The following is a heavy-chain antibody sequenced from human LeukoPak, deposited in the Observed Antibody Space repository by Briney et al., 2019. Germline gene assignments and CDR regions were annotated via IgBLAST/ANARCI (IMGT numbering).Heavy chain of an antibody. D-gene: IGHD3-10*01. Sequence: PGGSLRLSCAGSGFTFSDFGMYWVRQAPGKGLQWLAMISSDGNIKVSLDSVKGRFTTSRENSKNTLYLEMTRLSVEDTAVYYCAKVGRGAIEADWGQGTLVIVSS. V-gene: IGHV3-30*18. CDR3: AKVGRGAIEAD. CDR1: GFTFSDFG. J-gene: IGHJ4*02. CDR2: ISSDGNIK.